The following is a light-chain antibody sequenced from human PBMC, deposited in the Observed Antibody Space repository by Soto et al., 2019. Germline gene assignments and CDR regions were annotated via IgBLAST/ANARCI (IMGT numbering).Light chain of an antibody. V-gene: IGKV1-39*01. CDR3: QQSHIART. J-gene: IGKJ1*01. CDR2: GAS. CDR1: QNINTY. Sequence: DIQMTQSPSSLSASVGDRVTITCRASQNINTYLNWYQQIAGKAPKLLIYGASSLQSGVPSRFSGSGSGTDFTLTISSLQPEDFATYYCQQSHIARTFGQGTKVDIK.